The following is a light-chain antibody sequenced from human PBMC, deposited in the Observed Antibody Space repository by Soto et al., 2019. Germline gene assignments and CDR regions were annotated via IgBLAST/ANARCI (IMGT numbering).Light chain of an antibody. CDR1: SSNIGGNS. CDR3: GSWDSSLSAYV. Sequence: QSVMTQPPSVSAAPGQKVTIPCSGSSSNIGGNSVSWYQQLPVTAPKLLIYDDNKRPSGIPDRFSGSKSGTSATLGITGFQTGDEADYYCGSWDSSLSAYVFGTGTKLTVL. CDR2: DDN. V-gene: IGLV1-51*01. J-gene: IGLJ1*01.